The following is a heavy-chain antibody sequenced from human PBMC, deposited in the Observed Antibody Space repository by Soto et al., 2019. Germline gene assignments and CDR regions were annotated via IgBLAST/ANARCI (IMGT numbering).Heavy chain of an antibody. CDR1: GYTFTNYG. CDR3: ARGITLPTPLDY. CDR2: INTYNGNT. D-gene: IGHD1-20*01. Sequence: ASVKVSCKASGYTFTNYGISWVRQAPGQGLEWMGRINTYNGNTNHAQKFQGRVTITRDTSASTAYMELSSLRSEDTAVYYCARGITLPTPLDYWG. J-gene: IGHJ4*01. V-gene: IGHV1-18*01.